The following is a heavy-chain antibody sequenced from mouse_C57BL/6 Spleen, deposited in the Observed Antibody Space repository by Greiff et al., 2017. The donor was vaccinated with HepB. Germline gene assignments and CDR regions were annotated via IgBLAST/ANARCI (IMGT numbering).Heavy chain of an antibody. CDR1: GYAFSSSW. J-gene: IGHJ2*01. V-gene: IGHV1-82*01. CDR2: IYPGDGDT. CDR3: ARYYGLYYFDY. Sequence: QVQLKQSGPELVKPGASVKISCKASGYAFSSSWMNWVKQRPGKGLEWIGRIYPGDGDTNYNGKFKGKATLTADKSSSTAYMQLSSLTSEDSAVYFCARYYGLYYFDYWGQGTTLTVSS. D-gene: IGHD1-1*01.